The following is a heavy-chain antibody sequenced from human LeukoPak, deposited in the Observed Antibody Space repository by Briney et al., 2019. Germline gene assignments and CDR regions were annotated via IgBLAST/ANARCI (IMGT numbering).Heavy chain of an antibody. J-gene: IGHJ4*02. V-gene: IGHV3-30*02. D-gene: IGHD6-13*01. CDR2: IRFDASDK. CDR1: GFTLRPYR. CDR3: AKTVAAGGRFES. Sequence: GGSLRLSCAASGFTLRPYRMLYVRQAPGKGLEWVAFIRFDASDKSYGDSVKGRFTISRDNSKNTLYLQMNSLRVEDTAMYNGAKTVAAGGRFESWGQGTLVTVSS.